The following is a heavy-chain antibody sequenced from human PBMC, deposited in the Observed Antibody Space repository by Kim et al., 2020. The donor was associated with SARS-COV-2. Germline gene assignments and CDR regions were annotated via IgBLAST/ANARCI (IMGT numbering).Heavy chain of an antibody. CDR3: ARDLYYGSGSYYEPWFDP. V-gene: IGHV3-21*04. Sequence: GGSLRLSCAASGFTFSSYSMNWVRQAPGKGLEWVSSISSSSSYIYYADSVKGRFTISRDNAKNSLYLQMNSLRAEDTAVYYCARDLYYGSGSYYEPWFDPWGQGTLVTVSS. D-gene: IGHD3-10*01. J-gene: IGHJ5*02. CDR2: ISSSSSYI. CDR1: GFTFSSYS.